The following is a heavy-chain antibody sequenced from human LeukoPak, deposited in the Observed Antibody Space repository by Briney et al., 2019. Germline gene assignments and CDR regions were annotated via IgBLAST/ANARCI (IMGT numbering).Heavy chain of an antibody. Sequence: GGSLRLSCAGSGFTFSRYAMSWVRQAPGKGLEWVSTSGTGGSTYYVDSVKGRFTISRDNSKNTVYLQMNSLRAEDTALYYCEKRGYDYGGPFFDYWGQGTLVTVSS. CDR3: EKRGYDYGGPFFDY. V-gene: IGHV3-23*01. CDR2: SGTGGST. CDR1: GFTFSRYA. J-gene: IGHJ4*02. D-gene: IGHD4-23*01.